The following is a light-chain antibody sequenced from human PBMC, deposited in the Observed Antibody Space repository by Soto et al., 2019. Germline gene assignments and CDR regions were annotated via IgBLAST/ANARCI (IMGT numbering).Light chain of an antibody. CDR3: QQYGSSPPGLT. V-gene: IGKV3-20*01. CDR1: QSVSSY. Sequence: ETVLTQSPGTLSLSPGERATLSCRASQSVSSYLAWYQQKPGQTPRLLIYGASTRATGIPDRFSGSGSGTDFTLTISRLEAEDFAVYYWQQYGSSPPGLTFGGGTNVEIK. CDR2: GAS. J-gene: IGKJ4*01.